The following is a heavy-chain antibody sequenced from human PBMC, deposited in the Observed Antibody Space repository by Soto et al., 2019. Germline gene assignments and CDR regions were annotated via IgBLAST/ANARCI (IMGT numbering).Heavy chain of an antibody. Sequence: QVQLVESGGGVVQPGRSPRLSCAASGFTFSSYGMHWVRQAPGKGLEWVAVISYDGSNKYYADSVKGRFTISRDNSKNTLYLQMNSLRAEDTAVYYCAKGLTTVSRGAFDIWGQGTMVTVSS. D-gene: IGHD4-17*01. CDR2: ISYDGSNK. CDR3: AKGLTTVSRGAFDI. J-gene: IGHJ3*02. V-gene: IGHV3-30*18. CDR1: GFTFSSYG.